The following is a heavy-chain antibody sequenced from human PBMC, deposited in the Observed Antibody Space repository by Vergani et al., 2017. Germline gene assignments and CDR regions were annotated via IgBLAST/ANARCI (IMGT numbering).Heavy chain of an antibody. CDR1: GYTFIGYY. D-gene: IGHD6-19*01. Sequence: QVQLVQSGAEVKKPGASVKVSCKASGYTFIGYYMHWVRQAPGQGLEWMGWINPNSGGTNYAQKFQDRVTMTRDTSISTAYMELSSLRSEDTAVYYCARPYSSGWYSGSKNAFDIWGQGTMVTVSS. CDR3: ARPYSSGWYSGSKNAFDI. J-gene: IGHJ3*02. V-gene: IGHV1-2*02. CDR2: INPNSGGT.